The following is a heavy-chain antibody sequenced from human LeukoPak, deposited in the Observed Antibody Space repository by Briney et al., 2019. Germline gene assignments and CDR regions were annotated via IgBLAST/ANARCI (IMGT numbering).Heavy chain of an antibody. CDR3: ARDLWFGESYYYYYGMDV. V-gene: IGHV3-33*01. J-gene: IGHJ6*04. CDR2: IWYDGSNK. D-gene: IGHD3-10*01. CDR1: GFTFSSYG. Sequence: GRSLRLSCAASGFTFSSYGMHWVRQAPGKGLEWVAVIWYDGSNKYYADSVEGRFTISRDNSKNTLYLQMNSLRAEDTAVYYCARDLWFGESYYYYYGMDVWGKGTTVTVSS.